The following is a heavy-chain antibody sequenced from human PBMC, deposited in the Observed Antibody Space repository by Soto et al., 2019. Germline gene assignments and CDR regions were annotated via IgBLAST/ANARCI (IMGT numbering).Heavy chain of an antibody. CDR2: ISSSSSYI. V-gene: IGHV3-21*01. CDR1: GFTFSSYS. J-gene: IGHJ4*02. CDR3: ARELYSSSWNFDY. D-gene: IGHD6-6*01. Sequence: PGGSLRLSCAASGFTFSSYSMNWVRQAPGKGLEWVSSISSSSSYIYYADSVKGRFTISRDNAKNSLYLQMNSLRAEDTAVYYCARELYSSSWNFDYWGQGTLVTVSS.